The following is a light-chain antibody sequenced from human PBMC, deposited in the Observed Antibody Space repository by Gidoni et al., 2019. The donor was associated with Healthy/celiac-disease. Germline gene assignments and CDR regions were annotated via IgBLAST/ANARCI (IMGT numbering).Light chain of an antibody. CDR2: AAS. Sequence: AIRMTQSPSSFSASTGDRVTITCRASQGISSSLAWYQQKPGKAPKLLIYAASTLQSGVPSRFSGSGSGTDFTLTIGCLQSEDFATYYCQQYYSYPFTFGPGPDMDIK. CDR3: QQYYSYPFT. CDR1: QGISSS. V-gene: IGKV1-8*01. J-gene: IGKJ3*01.